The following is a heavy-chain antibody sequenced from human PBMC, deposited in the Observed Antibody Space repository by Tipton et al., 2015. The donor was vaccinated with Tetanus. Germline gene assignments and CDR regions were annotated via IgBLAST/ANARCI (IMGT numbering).Heavy chain of an antibody. CDR1: GGSISDKKYY. CDR3: ARTADNWFDP. D-gene: IGHD2-21*02. CDR2: IYYNGNT. V-gene: IGHV4-39*01. J-gene: IGHJ5*02. Sequence: TLSLTCTVSGGSISDKKYYWDWIRQPPGKGLEWIGNIYYNGNTLQNPSLKSRVTLSLDKSKNQFSLKLRSVTAADTAVYYCARTADNWFDPWGQGTLVTVSS.